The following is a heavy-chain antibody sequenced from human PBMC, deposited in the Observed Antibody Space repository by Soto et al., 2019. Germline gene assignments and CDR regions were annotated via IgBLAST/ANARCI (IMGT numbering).Heavy chain of an antibody. CDR3: ARGGRLRFLEWLPSPRFDP. CDR2: INHSGST. CDR1: GGSFSGYY. V-gene: IGHV4-34*01. Sequence: SETLSLTCAVYGGSFSGYYWSWIRQPPGKGLEWIGEINHSGSTNYNPSLKSRVTISVDTSKNQFSLKLSSVTAADTAVYYCARGGRLRFLEWLPSPRFDPWGQGPLVTVSS. D-gene: IGHD3-3*01. J-gene: IGHJ5*02.